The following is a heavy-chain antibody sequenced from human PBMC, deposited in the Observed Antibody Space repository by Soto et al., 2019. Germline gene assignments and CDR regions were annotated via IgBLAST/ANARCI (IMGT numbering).Heavy chain of an antibody. Sequence: GASVKVSCKASGGTFSSYAISWVRQAPGQGLEWMGGIIPIFGTANYAQKFQGRVTITADKSTSTAYMELSSLRSEDTAVYYCASNPYVTVYEPHHALYGYNAPYYYGMDVWGQGTTVTVSS. CDR2: IIPIFGTA. V-gene: IGHV1-69*06. CDR3: ASNPYVTVYEPHHALYGYNAPYYYGMDV. D-gene: IGHD5-12*01. CDR1: GGTFSSYA. J-gene: IGHJ6*02.